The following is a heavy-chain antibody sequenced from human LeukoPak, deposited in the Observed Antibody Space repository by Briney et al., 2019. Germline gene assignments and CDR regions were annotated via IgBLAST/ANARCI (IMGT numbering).Heavy chain of an antibody. CDR2: INWNGGSI. CDR1: GFTLDDYG. CDR3: ARGPGVGRYYYDGDG. D-gene: IGHD3-3*01. V-gene: IGHV3-20*04. Sequence: GGSLRLSCAASGFTLDDYGMIWVPRAPGKGLEWVSGINWNGGSIDYADSVKGRFPISRDNVKNSLYLQMNSLRVEDTAVYYCARGPGVGRYYYDGDGWGKGTTVTVSS. J-gene: IGHJ6*04.